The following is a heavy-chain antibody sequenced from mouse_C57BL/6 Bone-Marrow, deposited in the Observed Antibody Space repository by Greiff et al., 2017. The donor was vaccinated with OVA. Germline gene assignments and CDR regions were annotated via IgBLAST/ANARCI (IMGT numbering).Heavy chain of an antibody. V-gene: IGHV1-9*01. D-gene: IGHD1-1*01. Sequence: QVQLQQSGAELMKPGASVKLSCKATGYTFTGYWIEWVKQRPGHGLEWIGEILPGSGSTNYNEKFKGKATFTADTSSNTAYMQLSSLTTEDSAIYSGARPGTTVVARYWYFDVWGTGTTVTVSS. CDR1: GYTFTGYW. CDR3: ARPGTTVVARYWYFDV. J-gene: IGHJ1*03. CDR2: ILPGSGST.